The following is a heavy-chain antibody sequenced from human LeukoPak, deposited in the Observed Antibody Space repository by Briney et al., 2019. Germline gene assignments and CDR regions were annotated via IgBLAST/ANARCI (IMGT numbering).Heavy chain of an antibody. V-gene: IGHV4-59*01. D-gene: IGHD2-15*01. J-gene: IGHJ4*02. CDR3: ARVGCSGGSCYGDFDY. CDR1: GGSISTYY. CDR2: IYHSGST. Sequence: SETLSLTCTVSGGSISTYYWNWIRQPPGKGLEWIGYIYHSGSTNYNPSLESRVTISVDTSKNQFSLNLNSVTAADTAVYYCARVGCSGGSCYGDFDYWGQGTLVTVSS.